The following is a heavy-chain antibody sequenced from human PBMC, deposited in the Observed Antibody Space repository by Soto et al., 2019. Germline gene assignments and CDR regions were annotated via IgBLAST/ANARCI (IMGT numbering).Heavy chain of an antibody. Sequence: QVQLQQWGAGPLRPLETLSLTCGVCGGSFSGYYWAWIRQSPGKGLEWIGEINDRGSINYNPSLKSRVSTSVDTSKNHYSLHLRSVTAADTAVYYCARESHDILTGPPWVWYFDLWGRGTLVTVSS. CDR3: ARESHDILTGPPWVWYFDL. CDR2: INDRGSI. V-gene: IGHV4-34*01. CDR1: GGSFSGYY. D-gene: IGHD3-9*01. J-gene: IGHJ2*01.